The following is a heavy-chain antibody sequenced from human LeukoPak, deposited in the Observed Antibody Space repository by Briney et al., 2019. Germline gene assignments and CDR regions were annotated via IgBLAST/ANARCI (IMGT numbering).Heavy chain of an antibody. CDR2: IYYSGST. V-gene: IGHV4-59*01. Sequence: SETLSLTCTVSGGSISSYYWGWIRQPPGKGLEWIGYIYYSGSTNYNPSLKSRVTISVDTSKNQFSLKLSSVTAADTAVYYCARDRGYYGSGSYYQFDYWGQGTLVTVSS. J-gene: IGHJ4*02. CDR1: GGSISSYY. CDR3: ARDRGYYGSGSYYQFDY. D-gene: IGHD3-10*01.